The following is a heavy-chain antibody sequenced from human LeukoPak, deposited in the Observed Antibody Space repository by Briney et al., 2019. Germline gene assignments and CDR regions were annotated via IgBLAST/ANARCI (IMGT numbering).Heavy chain of an antibody. J-gene: IGHJ4*02. V-gene: IGHV1-46*01. D-gene: IGHD1-26*01. Sequence: ASVKVSCKASGYTFTSYYLHCVRQTPGQGLAWMGIINPSGGSTSYAQKFQGRVTMTRDTSTSTVYMELSSLRSEDTAVYYCARAPSGSSYFDYWGQGTLVAVSS. CDR3: ARAPSGSSYFDY. CDR1: GYTFTSYY. CDR2: INPSGGST.